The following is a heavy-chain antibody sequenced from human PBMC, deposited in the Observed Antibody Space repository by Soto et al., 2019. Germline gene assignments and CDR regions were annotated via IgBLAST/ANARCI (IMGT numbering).Heavy chain of an antibody. CDR1: GFSFSTYW. CDR2: IKQDGSET. D-gene: IGHD6-19*01. J-gene: IGHJ6*02. Sequence: EVQLVESGGGLVQPGGSLRLSCAASGFSFSTYWMSWVRQAPGTGLEWVANIKQDGSETFYVDSLKGRFTISRDNAQNSLHLQMNSLRAEDTAVYYCARDRVSGFYGQDYWGLDVWGQGTTVTVSS. CDR3: ARDRVSGFYGQDYWGLDV. V-gene: IGHV3-7*04.